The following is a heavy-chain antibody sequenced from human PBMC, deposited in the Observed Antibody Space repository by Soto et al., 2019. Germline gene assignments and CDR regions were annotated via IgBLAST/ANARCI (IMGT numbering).Heavy chain of an antibody. J-gene: IGHJ6*02. CDR3: ARHRLNFDSGGDYHHGMDV. CDR1: GVSISSSKW. CDR2: VHHGGNT. V-gene: IGHV4-4*02. Sequence: PSETLSLTCAVSGVSISSSKWCRWVRQPPGKGLEWIGDVHHGGNTNYSPSLESRVSISIDKSKNFFSLKMWSVTAADTAVYFCARHRLNFDSGGDYHHGMDVWGQGTTVTVSS. D-gene: IGHD3-22*01.